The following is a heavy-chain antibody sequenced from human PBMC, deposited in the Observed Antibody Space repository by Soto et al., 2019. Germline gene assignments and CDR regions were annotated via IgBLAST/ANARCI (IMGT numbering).Heavy chain of an antibody. CDR1: GGSISSGGYY. CDR3: ARVLPALMVRGAIDP. J-gene: IGHJ5*02. Sequence: QVQLQESGPGLVKPSQTLSLTCTVSGGSISSGGYYWSWIRQHPGKGLEWIGYIYYSGSTYYNPSLKSRVTISVDTSKNQFSMKLSSVTAADTAVYYCARVLPALMVRGAIDPWGQGTLVTVSS. V-gene: IGHV4-31*03. D-gene: IGHD3-10*01. CDR2: IYYSGST.